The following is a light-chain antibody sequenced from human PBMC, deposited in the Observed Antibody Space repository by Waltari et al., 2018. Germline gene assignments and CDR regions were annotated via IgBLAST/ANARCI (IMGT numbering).Light chain of an antibody. CDR2: KVT. Sequence: DIVMTQTPLSLPVTPGEPASISCRSSQSLLHSNGNTYLHWYLQRPGQSPRLLIYKVTNRESGVPDRFSGSGSGTDFTLKISGVEPEDVGVYYCMQSTKDRTFGQGTKVEIK. J-gene: IGKJ1*01. CDR1: QSLLHSNGNTY. V-gene: IGKV2D-29*02. CDR3: MQSTKDRT.